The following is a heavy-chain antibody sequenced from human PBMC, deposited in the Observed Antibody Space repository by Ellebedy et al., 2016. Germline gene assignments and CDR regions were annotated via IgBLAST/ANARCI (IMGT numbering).Heavy chain of an antibody. Sequence: SETLSLTCAVYGGSFSGYYWSWIRQPPGKGLEWIGYIYYSGSTNYNPSLKSRVTISVDTSREQFSLRLNSLTAADTAVYYCARGDSYGNTMYYFDYWGQGTLVTVSS. J-gene: IGHJ4*02. CDR1: GGSFSGYY. CDR2: IYYSGST. CDR3: ARGDSYGNTMYYFDY. D-gene: IGHD5-18*01. V-gene: IGHV4-59*08.